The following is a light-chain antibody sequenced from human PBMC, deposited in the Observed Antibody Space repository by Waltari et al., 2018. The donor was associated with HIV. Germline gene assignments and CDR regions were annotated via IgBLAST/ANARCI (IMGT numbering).Light chain of an antibody. J-gene: IGLJ1*01. CDR3: CSYAGSSAYV. CDR1: SNDIGAYNY. Sequence: QSALTQPRSVSGSPGQSVTISCTGTSNDIGAYNYVSWYQQHPGKAPKVLIYDVTKRPSGAPERFSGSKSGDTASLTISGLQAEDEADYCCCSYAGSSAYVFGTGTKVTVL. CDR2: DVT. V-gene: IGLV2-11*01.